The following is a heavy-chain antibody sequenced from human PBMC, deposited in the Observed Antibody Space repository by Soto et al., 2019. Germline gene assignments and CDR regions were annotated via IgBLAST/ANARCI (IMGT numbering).Heavy chain of an antibody. V-gene: IGHV1-18*04. CDR1: GYSFTTHG. Sequence: ASVKVYCKASGYSFTTHGIRWVRRAPGHGIEWNGWISAYNGDTYYVQRLQGRLTMTTDTSTSTAYLELRSLTSDDTAVYYCARDPPFSGLLRGPNLMDVWGQGTTVTVSS. D-gene: IGHD4-17*01. J-gene: IGHJ6*02. CDR3: ARDPPFSGLLRGPNLMDV. CDR2: ISAYNGDT.